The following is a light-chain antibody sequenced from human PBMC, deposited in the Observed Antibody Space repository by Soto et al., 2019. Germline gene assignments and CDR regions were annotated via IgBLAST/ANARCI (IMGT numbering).Light chain of an antibody. V-gene: IGLV2-14*01. CDR2: DVS. Sequence: QSALTQPASVSGSPGQSITISCTGTSSDVGGYNYVSWYQQHPGKAPKLLIYDVSNRPSGASNRFPGYKSGNTASLTISGLQAEDEADYYCSSYTGSTTLHYVFGTGTKVTVL. CDR1: SSDVGGYNY. CDR3: SSYTGSTTLHYV. J-gene: IGLJ1*01.